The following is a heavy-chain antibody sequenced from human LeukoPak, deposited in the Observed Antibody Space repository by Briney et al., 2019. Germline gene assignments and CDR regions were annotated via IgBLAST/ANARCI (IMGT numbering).Heavy chain of an antibody. Sequence: SETLSLTCAVYGESFSGFHWSWIRQPPGKGLEWIGEIDHSGSTNYNASLKSRVTISVDTSKNQFSLKLNSVTAADTAIYYCVRLRCGSCYPNWFDPWGQGTLVTVSS. V-gene: IGHV4-34*01. CDR3: VRLRCGSCYPNWFDP. D-gene: IGHD2-15*01. CDR1: GESFSGFH. J-gene: IGHJ5*02. CDR2: IDHSGST.